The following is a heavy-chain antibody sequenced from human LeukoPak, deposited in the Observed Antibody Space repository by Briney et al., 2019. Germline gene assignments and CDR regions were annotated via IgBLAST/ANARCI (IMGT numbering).Heavy chain of an antibody. Sequence: SVKVSCKASGGTFSNYAISWVRQAPGQGLEWMGGIIPIFGTTNYAQKFQGGVTITADESTSTAYMEVSSLRSEDTAVYYCARAMSGAGSYYMAWFDPWGQGTLVTVSS. J-gene: IGHJ5*02. CDR2: IIPIFGTT. V-gene: IGHV1-69*13. CDR3: ARAMSGAGSYYMAWFDP. CDR1: GGTFSNYA. D-gene: IGHD3-10*01.